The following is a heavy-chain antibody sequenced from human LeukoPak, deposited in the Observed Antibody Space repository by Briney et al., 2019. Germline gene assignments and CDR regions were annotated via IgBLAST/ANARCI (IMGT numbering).Heavy chain of an antibody. V-gene: IGHV3-30*03. J-gene: IGHJ1*01. CDR1: GFTFTRYA. D-gene: IGHD2-15*01. CDR3: ASDSYSPEYFQH. CDR2: ISYDATNE. Sequence: GGSLRLSCAASGFTFTRYAIHWGRQAPGKGLEWVAVISYDATNEYYADSVKGRFTISRDNSKNTLYLQMNSLRAEDTAVYYCASDSYSPEYFQHWGQGTLVTVSS.